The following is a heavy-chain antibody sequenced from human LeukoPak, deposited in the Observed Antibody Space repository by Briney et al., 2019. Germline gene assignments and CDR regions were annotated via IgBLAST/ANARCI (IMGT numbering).Heavy chain of an antibody. CDR2: IYYSGST. Sequence: KTSETLSLTCTVSGGSISSYYWSWIRQPPGKGLEWIGYIYYSGSTNYNPSLKSRVTISVDTSKNQFSLKLSSVTAADTAVYYCAREGYGDPLDYWGQGTLVTVSS. CDR1: GGSISSYY. J-gene: IGHJ4*02. D-gene: IGHD4-17*01. V-gene: IGHV4-59*12. CDR3: AREGYGDPLDY.